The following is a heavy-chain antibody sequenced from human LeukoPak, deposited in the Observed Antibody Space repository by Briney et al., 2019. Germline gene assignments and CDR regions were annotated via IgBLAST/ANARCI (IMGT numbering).Heavy chain of an antibody. V-gene: IGHV3-23*01. Sequence: PGGSLRLSCAASGFTFSSYAMSWVRQAPGKGLEWVSAISGSGGSTYYADSVKGRFTISRDNSKNTLYLQMNSLRAEDTAVYYCAKDQVGTYYYGSGSDNDYWGQGTLVTVSS. J-gene: IGHJ4*02. CDR2: ISGSGGST. CDR3: AKDQVGTYYYGSGSDNDY. D-gene: IGHD3-10*01. CDR1: GFTFSSYA.